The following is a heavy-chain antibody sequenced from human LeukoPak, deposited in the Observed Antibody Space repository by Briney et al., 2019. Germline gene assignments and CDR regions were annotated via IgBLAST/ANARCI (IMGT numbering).Heavy chain of an antibody. V-gene: IGHV3-7*01. Sequence: GGSLRLSCAASGFTVSSYWMSWVRQVPGKGLEWVANTKKDGSEKHYVDSVEGRFTVSRDDARNLLFLQMNSLRAGDTAVYYCAREGISGGIFDYWGQGALVAVSS. J-gene: IGHJ4*02. CDR2: TKKDGSEK. CDR3: AREGISGGIFDY. D-gene: IGHD3-10*01. CDR1: GFTVSSYW.